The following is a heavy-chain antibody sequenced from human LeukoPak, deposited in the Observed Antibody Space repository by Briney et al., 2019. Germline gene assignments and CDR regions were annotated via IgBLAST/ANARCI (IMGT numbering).Heavy chain of an antibody. CDR1: GRTFSSYA. CDR3: ASPKDSSGYYLGYFDY. Sequence: ASVKVSCKASGRTFSSYAISWVRQAPGQGLEWMGGIIPIFGTANYAQKFQGRVTITADESTSTAYMELSSLRSEDTAVYYCASPKDSSGYYLGYFDYWGQGTLVTVSS. D-gene: IGHD3-22*01. V-gene: IGHV1-69*13. CDR2: IIPIFGTA. J-gene: IGHJ4*02.